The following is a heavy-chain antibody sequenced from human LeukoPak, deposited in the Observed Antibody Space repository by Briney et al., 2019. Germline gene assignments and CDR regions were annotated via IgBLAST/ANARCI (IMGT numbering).Heavy chain of an antibody. V-gene: IGHV1-69*04. J-gene: IGHJ4*02. CDR3: TRQTAGYSSSWYLDY. D-gene: IGHD6-13*01. CDR1: GYTFTAYG. Sequence: SVKVSCKASGYTFTAYGISWVRQAPGQGLEWMGRIIPILGIANYAQKFQGRVTITADKSTSTAYMELSSLRSEDTAVYYCTRQTAGYSSSWYLDYWGQGTLVTVSS. CDR2: IIPILGIA.